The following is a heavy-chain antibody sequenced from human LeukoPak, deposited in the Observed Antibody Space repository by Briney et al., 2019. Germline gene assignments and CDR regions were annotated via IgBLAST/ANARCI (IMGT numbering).Heavy chain of an antibody. CDR3: AKVISSYDFWSGLRGPDY. Sequence: PGGSLRLSCAASGFTFSSYEMNWVRQAPGKGLEWVSYISSSGSTIYYADSVKGRFTISRDNAKNSLYLQMNSLRAEDTAVYYCAKVISSYDFWSGLRGPDYWGQGTLVTVSS. J-gene: IGHJ4*02. CDR2: ISSSGSTI. V-gene: IGHV3-48*03. CDR1: GFTFSSYE. D-gene: IGHD3-3*01.